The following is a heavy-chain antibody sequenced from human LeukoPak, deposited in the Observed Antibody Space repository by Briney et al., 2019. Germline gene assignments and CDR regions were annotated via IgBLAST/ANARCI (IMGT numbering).Heavy chain of an antibody. J-gene: IGHJ4*02. Sequence: GGSLRLSCAASGFTFSSYGMHWVRQAPGKGLEWVAIISYDGTNKYFADSVKGRFTISRDNSKNTLYLQMNSLRAEDTAVYYCAKDKSYYDILTAPLGYWGQGTLVTVSS. D-gene: IGHD3-9*01. CDR1: GFTFSSYG. V-gene: IGHV3-30*18. CDR2: ISYDGTNK. CDR3: AKDKSYYDILTAPLGY.